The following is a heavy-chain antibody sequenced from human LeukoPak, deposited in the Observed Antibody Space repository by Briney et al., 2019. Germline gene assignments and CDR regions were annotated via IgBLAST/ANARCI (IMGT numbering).Heavy chain of an antibody. CDR2: MYPGDSDT. V-gene: IGHV5-51*01. Sequence: GESLKISCRGSGYSFSTYWVGWVRQMPGKGLEWMGIMYPGDSDTRYSPSFQGQFTISADKSISTAYLQWSSLKASDTAMYYCARRDGYNMGAFDIWGQGTMVTV. D-gene: IGHD5-24*01. CDR3: ARRDGYNMGAFDI. J-gene: IGHJ3*02. CDR1: GYSFSTYW.